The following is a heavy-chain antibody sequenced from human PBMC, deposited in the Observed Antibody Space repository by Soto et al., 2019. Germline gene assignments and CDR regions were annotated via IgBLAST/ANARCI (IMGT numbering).Heavy chain of an antibody. D-gene: IGHD3-3*01. CDR3: ARGSPNYDFWSGYYTRGLHYYMDV. Sequence: PGGSLRVSCAASGFTFDDYGRSWVRQAPGKGLEWVSGINWNGGSTGYADSVKGQFTISRDNAKNSLYLQMNSLRAEDTALYHCARGSPNYDFWSGYYTRGLHYYMDVWGKGTTVTSP. J-gene: IGHJ6*03. V-gene: IGHV3-20*01. CDR1: GFTFDDYG. CDR2: INWNGGST.